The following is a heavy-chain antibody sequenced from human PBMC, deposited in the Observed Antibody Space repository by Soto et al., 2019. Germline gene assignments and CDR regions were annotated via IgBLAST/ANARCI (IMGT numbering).Heavy chain of an antibody. CDR1: GGSISSSNW. J-gene: IGHJ6*02. CDR2: IDHSGST. Sequence: LSETLALTCAVSGGSISSSNWWSWVRQPPGKGLEWMGEIDHSGSTNYNPSPKSRVTITVDKSKNKFSLKLSAVNDCDTAVYYCTRDHRGYYYYYGMDVWGQGTTVTVSS. V-gene: IGHV4-4*02. CDR3: TRDHRGYYYYYGMDV.